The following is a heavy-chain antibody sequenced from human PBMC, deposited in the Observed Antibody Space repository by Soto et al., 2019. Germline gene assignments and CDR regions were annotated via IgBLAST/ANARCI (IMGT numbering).Heavy chain of an antibody. CDR2: FDPSDSYT. D-gene: IGHD6-13*01. V-gene: IGHV5-10-1*01. CDR1: GYSFTSDW. CDR3: ARRSSSSWYHYGMDV. Sequence: GESLKISFKGSGYSFTSDWISWVRQMPGKGLEWMGRFDPSDSYTNYSPSFQGHVAISADKSISTAYLQWSSLKPSDTAMYYCARRSSSSWYHYGMDVWGQGTTVTVSS. J-gene: IGHJ6*02.